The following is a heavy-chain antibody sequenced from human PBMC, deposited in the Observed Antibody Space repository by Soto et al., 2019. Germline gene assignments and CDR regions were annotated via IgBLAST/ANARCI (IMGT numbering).Heavy chain of an antibody. CDR3: ARETPSGWGSGWRMDV. Sequence: SQTLSLTCAISGDSVSSNSAAGNWIRQSPSRGLEWLGRTYYRSKWYNDYAVSVKSRITINPDTSKNQFSLQLNSVTPEDTAVYYCARETPSGWGSGWRMDVWGQGTTVTVSS. V-gene: IGHV6-1*01. CDR2: TYYRSKWYN. CDR1: GDSVSSNSAA. J-gene: IGHJ6*02. D-gene: IGHD6-19*01.